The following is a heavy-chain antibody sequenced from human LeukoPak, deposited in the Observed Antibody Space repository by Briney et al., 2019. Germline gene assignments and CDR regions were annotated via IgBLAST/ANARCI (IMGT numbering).Heavy chain of an antibody. D-gene: IGHD3-22*01. Sequence: ASVKVSCKASGGSFSSFTISWVRQAPGQGLEWMGGIIPIFGTANYAQKFRGRVTITADESTSSAYMELSTLRSEGTAVYYCARADGDSRGDHLWWDYWGQGTLVTVSS. V-gene: IGHV1-69*13. CDR1: GGSFSSFT. CDR3: ARADGDSRGDHLWWDY. J-gene: IGHJ4*02. CDR2: IIPIFGTA.